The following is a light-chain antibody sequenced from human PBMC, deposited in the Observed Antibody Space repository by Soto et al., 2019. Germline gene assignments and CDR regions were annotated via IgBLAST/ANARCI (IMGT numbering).Light chain of an antibody. V-gene: IGKV3-20*01. CDR3: QQYGDLPWT. CDR2: GAS. CDR1: QSVSSY. J-gene: IGKJ1*01. Sequence: EIVLTQSPATLSLSPGERATLSCRASQSVSSYLAWYQQKPGQAPRLLIYGASSGATGIPDRFSGSGSGTDFTLTINRLEPEDFAVYYCQQYGDLPWTFGQGTKVDIK.